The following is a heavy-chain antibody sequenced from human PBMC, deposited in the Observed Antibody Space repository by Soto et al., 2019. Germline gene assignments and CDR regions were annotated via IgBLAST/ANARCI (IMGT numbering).Heavy chain of an antibody. J-gene: IGHJ4*02. Sequence: QVQLVQSGAEVKKPGASVKVSCKASGYTFTSYDINWVRQATGQGLEWMGWMNANSGNTGYAQKFQGRVTMTRNTSISTAYMELSRLRSEHTAVYYCARGGRYCSSTSCQYYFDYWGQGTLVTVSS. CDR2: MNANSGNT. CDR3: ARGGRYCSSTSCQYYFDY. D-gene: IGHD2-2*01. CDR1: GYTFTSYD. V-gene: IGHV1-8*01.